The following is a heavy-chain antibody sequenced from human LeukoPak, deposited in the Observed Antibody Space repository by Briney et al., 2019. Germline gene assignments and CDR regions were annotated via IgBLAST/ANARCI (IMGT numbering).Heavy chain of an antibody. CDR2: IRSDGSNK. J-gene: IGHJ4*02. CDR3: AKLPQYSSSWYDKYYFDY. CDR1: GFTFGSYC. V-gene: IGHV3-30*02. Sequence: GGSLRLSCAASGFTFGSYCMHWVRQAPGKGLEWVTFIRSDGSNKYYADSVEGRFTISRDNSKNTLYRQMNTLIADDTAVYYCAKLPQYSSSWYDKYYFDYWGQGTLGTVSS. D-gene: IGHD6-13*01.